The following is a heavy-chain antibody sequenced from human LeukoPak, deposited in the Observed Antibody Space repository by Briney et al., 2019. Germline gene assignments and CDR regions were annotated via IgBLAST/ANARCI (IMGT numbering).Heavy chain of an antibody. J-gene: IGHJ4*02. Sequence: ASVKVSCKASGYTFTSYGICWVRQAPGQGLEWMGWISAYNGNTNYAQKLQGRVTMTTDTSTSTAYMELRSLRSDDTAVYYCARALTGTIPFDYWGQGTLVTVSS. CDR2: ISAYNGNT. D-gene: IGHD1-7*01. CDR1: GYTFTSYG. CDR3: ARALTGTIPFDY. V-gene: IGHV1-18*01.